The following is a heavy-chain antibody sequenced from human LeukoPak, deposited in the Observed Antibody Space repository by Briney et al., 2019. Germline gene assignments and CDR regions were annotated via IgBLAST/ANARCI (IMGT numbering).Heavy chain of an antibody. CDR3: AKGGYSYGARDAFDI. J-gene: IGHJ3*02. CDR2: ISGSGGST. CDR1: GFPFTTYA. V-gene: IGHV3-23*01. Sequence: GGSLRLSCAASGFPFTTYAMSWVRQAPGKGLERVSAISGSGGSTYYADSVKGRFTISRDNSKNTLYLQMNSLRADDTAVYYCAKGGYSYGARDAFDIWGQGTMVTVSS. D-gene: IGHD5-18*01.